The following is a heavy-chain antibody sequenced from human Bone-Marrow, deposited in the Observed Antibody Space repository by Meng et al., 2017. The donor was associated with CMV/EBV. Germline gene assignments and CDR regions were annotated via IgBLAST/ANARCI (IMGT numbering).Heavy chain of an antibody. J-gene: IGHJ4*02. CDR3: ARVGISYYDSSGYYYFDY. CDR2: IYYSGST. Sequence: SETLVPHLHCLWWLHQQWWLLLELDPPAPRKGLEWIGYIYYSGSTYYNPSLKSRVTISVDTSKNQFSLKLSSVTAADTAVYYCARVGISYYDSSGYYYFDYWGQGTRVTVSS. D-gene: IGHD3-22*01. CDR1: WLHQQWWLL. V-gene: IGHV4-31*03.